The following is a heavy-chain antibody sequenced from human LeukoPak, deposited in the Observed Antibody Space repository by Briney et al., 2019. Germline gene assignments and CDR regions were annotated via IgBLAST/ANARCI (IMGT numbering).Heavy chain of an antibody. V-gene: IGHV3-30*02. J-gene: IGHJ4*02. D-gene: IGHD6-13*01. CDR3: AKDRVRIAAAGNYFDY. Sequence: PGGSLRLSCAASGFTFSSYGMHWVRQAPGKGLEWVTFIRYDGSNKYYADSVKGRFTISRDNSKNTLYLQMNSLRAEDTGVYYCAKDRVRIAAAGNYFDYWGQGTLVTVSS. CDR1: GFTFSSYG. CDR2: IRYDGSNK.